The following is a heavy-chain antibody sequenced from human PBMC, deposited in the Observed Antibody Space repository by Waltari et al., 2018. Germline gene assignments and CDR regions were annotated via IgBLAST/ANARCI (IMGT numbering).Heavy chain of an antibody. CDR1: GFTFSSYD. J-gene: IGHJ3*02. CDR3: ARATTYAFDI. Sequence: EVQLVESGGGLVQPGGSLRLSCAASGFTFSSYDMHWVRQATGKGLEWVSAIGTAGDTYYLGSVKSRFTISRENAKSSLYLQMNSLRAGDTAMYYCARATTYAFDIWGQGTMVTVSS. CDR2: IGTAGDT. V-gene: IGHV3-13*01.